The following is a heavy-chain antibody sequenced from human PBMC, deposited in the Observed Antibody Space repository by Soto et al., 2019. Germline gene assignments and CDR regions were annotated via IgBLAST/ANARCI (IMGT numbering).Heavy chain of an antibody. Sequence: ASGKVSCKASCYTFTSYDIKWVLQATGQRLEWMGWMNPNSGNTGYAQKFQGRVTMTRNTSISTAYMELSSLRSEDTAVYYCANAALHDAYAISSQGTMVTGSS. CDR3: ANAALHDAYAI. J-gene: IGHJ3*02. V-gene: IGHV1-8*01. CDR2: MNPNSGNT. CDR1: CYTFTSYD.